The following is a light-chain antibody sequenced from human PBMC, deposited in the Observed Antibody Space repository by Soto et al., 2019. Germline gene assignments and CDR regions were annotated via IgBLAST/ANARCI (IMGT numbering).Light chain of an antibody. CDR3: QQYGSSPPIT. J-gene: IGKJ5*01. V-gene: IGKV3-20*01. CDR1: HSVSSSY. CDR2: GAS. Sequence: EIVLTQSPGTLSLSPGERATLSCRASHSVSSSYLAWYQQKPGQAPRLLIYGASSRATGIPDRFSGSRSGRVFTLTISRLEPEDFAVYYCQQYGSSPPITFGQGTRLEIK.